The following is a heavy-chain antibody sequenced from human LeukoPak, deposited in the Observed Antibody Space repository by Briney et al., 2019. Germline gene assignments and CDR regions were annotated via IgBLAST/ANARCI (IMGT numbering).Heavy chain of an antibody. Sequence: PGGSLRLSCAASGFTFSSYVMSWVRQAPGKGLEWVSAISGSGGSTYYADSVKGRFTISRDNSKNTLYLQMSSLRAEDTAIYYCAKGAPNYYGSKFDPWGQGTLVTVSS. J-gene: IGHJ5*02. CDR2: ISGSGGST. V-gene: IGHV3-23*01. D-gene: IGHD3-10*01. CDR1: GFTFSSYV. CDR3: AKGAPNYYGSKFDP.